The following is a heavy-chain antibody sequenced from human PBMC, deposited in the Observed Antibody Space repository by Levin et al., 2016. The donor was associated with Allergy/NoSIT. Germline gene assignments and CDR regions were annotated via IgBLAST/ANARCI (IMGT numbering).Heavy chain of an antibody. CDR3: GRERHSSNQQGVDP. J-gene: IGHJ5*02. V-gene: IGHV3-66*01. D-gene: IGHD6-13*01. Sequence: GGSLRLSCAASGFTVTSNYMNWVRQAPGKGLEWVSVLYSGGTIYYADSVKGRFTISRDDSKNTLYLQMNSLRVEDTAVYYCGRERHSSNQQGVDPWGQGTLVTVS. CDR2: LYSGGTI. CDR1: GFTVTSNY.